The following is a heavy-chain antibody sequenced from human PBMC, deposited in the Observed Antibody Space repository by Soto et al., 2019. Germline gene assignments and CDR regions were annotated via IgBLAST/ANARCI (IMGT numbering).Heavy chain of an antibody. Sequence: ASVKVSCKASGYTFTSYDINWVRQATGQGLEWMGWMNPNSGNTGYAQKFQGRVTMTRNTSISTAYMELSSLRSEDTAVYYCARDGRIRNAATASYGSGSYYTQTPPDYYYYYMDVWGKGTTVTVSS. CDR3: ARDGRIRNAATASYGSGSYYTQTPPDYYYYYMDV. D-gene: IGHD3-10*01. V-gene: IGHV1-8*01. CDR1: GYTFTSYD. CDR2: MNPNSGNT. J-gene: IGHJ6*03.